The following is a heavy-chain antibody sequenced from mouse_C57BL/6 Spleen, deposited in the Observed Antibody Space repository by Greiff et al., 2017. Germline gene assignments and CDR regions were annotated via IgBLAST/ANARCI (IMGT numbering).Heavy chain of an antibody. J-gene: IGHJ4*01. CDR1: GYTFTTYP. V-gene: IGHV1-47*01. CDR3: AKRNWDGAIDY. D-gene: IGHD4-1*01. CDR2: FDPYNDDT. Sequence: QVQLQQSGAELVKPGASVKMSCKASGYTFTTYPIEWMKQNHGKSLEWIGNFDPYNDDTKYNEKFKGKATLTVDKSSSTVYLELSRITSDDSAVYYCAKRNWDGAIDYWGQGTSVTVSS.